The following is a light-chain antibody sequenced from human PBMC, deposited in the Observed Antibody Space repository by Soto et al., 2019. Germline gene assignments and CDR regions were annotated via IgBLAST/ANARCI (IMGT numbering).Light chain of an antibody. J-gene: IGKJ1*01. CDR1: QTIFSN. Sequence: EIVMTQSPGTLSVSPGDRATLSCMASQTIFSNLAWSQQKPGQAPRLLIYGAFTRAIGIPGRFSGSGSGTEVTLTISSLQSEDFAVYSCQQYHDWPWTFGQGTKVEVQ. V-gene: IGKV3-15*01. CDR2: GAF. CDR3: QQYHDWPWT.